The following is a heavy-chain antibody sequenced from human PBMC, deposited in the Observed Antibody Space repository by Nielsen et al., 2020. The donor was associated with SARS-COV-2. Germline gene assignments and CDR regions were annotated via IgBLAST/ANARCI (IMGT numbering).Heavy chain of an antibody. V-gene: IGHV1-69*13. Sequence: SVKVSCKASGGTFSSYAISWVRQAPGQGLEWMGGIIPIFGTANYAQKFQGRVTITADESTSTAYMELSSLRSEDTAVYYCAKDPNDSTGYYIFESWGQGTLVTVSS. CDR2: IIPIFGTA. CDR1: GGTFSSYA. CDR3: AKDPNDSTGYYIFES. D-gene: IGHD3-22*01. J-gene: IGHJ4*02.